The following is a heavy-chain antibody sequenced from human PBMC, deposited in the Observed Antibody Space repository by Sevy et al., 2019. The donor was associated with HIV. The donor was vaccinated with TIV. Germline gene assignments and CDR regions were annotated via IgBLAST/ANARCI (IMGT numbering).Heavy chain of an antibody. CDR2: ISGSGGST. CDR1: GFTFSSYA. D-gene: IGHD3-22*01. CDR3: AQVVTMIVVVTNDAFDI. J-gene: IGHJ3*02. V-gene: IGHV3-23*01. Sequence: GGSLRLSCAASGFTFSSYAMSWVRQAPGKGLEWVSAISGSGGSTYYADSVKGRFTISRVNSKNTLYLQMNSLRAEDTAVYYLAQVVTMIVVVTNDAFDIWGQGTMVTVSS.